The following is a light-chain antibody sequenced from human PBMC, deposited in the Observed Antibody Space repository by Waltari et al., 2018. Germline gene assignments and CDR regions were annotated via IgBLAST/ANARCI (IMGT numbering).Light chain of an antibody. Sequence: IVLTQTPLSLTVTPGEPASLSCRSSQSLLNTDGYIYLDWYLQKPGQSPQLLIFGASNRASGVPDRFSGSGSGTEFTLRISRAEPEDVGVYYCMQHKVFITFGGGTRVEIK. V-gene: IGKV2-40*01. CDR1: QSLLNTDGYIY. J-gene: IGKJ4*01. CDR2: GAS. CDR3: MQHKVFIT.